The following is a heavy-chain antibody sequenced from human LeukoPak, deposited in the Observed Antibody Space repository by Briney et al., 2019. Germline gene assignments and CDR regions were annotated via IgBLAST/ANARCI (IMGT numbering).Heavy chain of an antibody. J-gene: IGHJ6*03. Sequence: GGSVKVSCKASGYTFTRYGISWVRQAPGQGVEWMGWINPNSGGTNNAHRFQGRVTLTRETSISTAYTWVSRRRADDTPVYYIVRWLQMYYYYFMDVWGKETTV. D-gene: IGHD5-24*01. CDR2: INPNSGGT. CDR3: VRWLQMYYYYFMDV. V-gene: IGHV1-2*02. CDR1: GYTFTRYG.